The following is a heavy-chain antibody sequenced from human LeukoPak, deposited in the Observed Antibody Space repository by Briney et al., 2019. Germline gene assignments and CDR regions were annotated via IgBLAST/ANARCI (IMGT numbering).Heavy chain of an antibody. D-gene: IGHD6-13*01. Sequence: PGGSLRLSCAASGFTFSSYSMNWVRQAPGEGLEWVSSISSSSSYIYYADSVKGRFTISRDNAKNSLYLQMNSLRAEDTAVYYCARDYSHVAAAGNYWGQGTLVTVSS. CDR3: ARDYSHVAAAGNY. CDR2: ISSSSSYI. J-gene: IGHJ4*02. CDR1: GFTFSSYS. V-gene: IGHV3-21*01.